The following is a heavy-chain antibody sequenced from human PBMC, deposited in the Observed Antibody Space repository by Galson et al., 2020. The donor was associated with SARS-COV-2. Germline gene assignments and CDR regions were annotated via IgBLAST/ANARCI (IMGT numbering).Heavy chain of an antibody. D-gene: IGHD1-1*01. Sequence: GGSLRLSCAASVFTFSTHFMHWVRQAPVKGLEWVAVILQDGSYKHYADSVKGRFTISRDNSKNTLDLQLNSLRTEDTAVYYCAKDRTNTWIVNYWSQGALVTV. J-gene: IGHJ4*02. CDR1: VFTFSTHF. CDR2: ILQDGSYK. CDR3: AKDRTNTWIVNY. V-gene: IGHV3-30*18.